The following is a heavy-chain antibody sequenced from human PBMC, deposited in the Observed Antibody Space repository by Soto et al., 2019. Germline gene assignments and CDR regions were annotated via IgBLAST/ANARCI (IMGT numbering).Heavy chain of an antibody. CDR3: ARVFLWFGELPYLPYYHYYGMDV. D-gene: IGHD3-10*01. CDR1: GFTFSSYS. V-gene: IGHV3-48*01. Sequence: GGSLRLSCAASGFTFSSYSFNWVRQAPGKGLELVSYISSSSSTIYYADSVKGRFTISRDNAKNSLYLQMNSLRAEDTAVYYCARVFLWFGELPYLPYYHYYGMDVWGQGTTVTVSS. CDR2: ISSSSSTI. J-gene: IGHJ6*02.